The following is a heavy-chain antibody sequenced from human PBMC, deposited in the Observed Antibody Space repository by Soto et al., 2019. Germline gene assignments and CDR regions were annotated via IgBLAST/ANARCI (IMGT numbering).Heavy chain of an antibody. V-gene: IGHV1-45*02. CDR3: ASGGAGSGPFTWELPDH. Sequence: QMQLVQSGAEVKKPGSSVTVSCKALGNTFTYRYLHWVRQAPGQALEWMGWITPFNGDVHYAQKFQERLTITRDRSINTAYMRMSRLRSEDTAMYYCASGGAGSGPFTWELPDHWGQGTLVTVSS. CDR1: GNTFTYRY. CDR2: ITPFNGDV. J-gene: IGHJ4*02. D-gene: IGHD1-26*01.